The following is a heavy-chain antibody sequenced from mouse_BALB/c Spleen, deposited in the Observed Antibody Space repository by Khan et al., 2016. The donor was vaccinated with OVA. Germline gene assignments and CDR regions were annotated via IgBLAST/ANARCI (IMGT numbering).Heavy chain of an antibody. V-gene: IGHV1S22*01. D-gene: IGHD2-12*01. CDR2: IYPGSGST. Sequence: LQQPGSELVRPGASVKLSCKASGYTFTSYWMHWVKQRPGQGLEWIGDIYPGSGSTNYDEKFKSKATLTVDTSSSTAYMQLSSLTSEASVVYYCTRWSYWFAYWGQGTLVTVSA. J-gene: IGHJ3*01. CDR3: TRWSYWFAY. CDR1: GYTFTSYW.